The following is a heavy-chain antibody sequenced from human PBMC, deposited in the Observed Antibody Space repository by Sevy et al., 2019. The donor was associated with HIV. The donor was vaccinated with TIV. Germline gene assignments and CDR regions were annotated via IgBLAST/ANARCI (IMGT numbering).Heavy chain of an antibody. V-gene: IGHV3-53*01. CDR1: GFTVSSNY. D-gene: IGHD6-19*01. CDR3: ARGWDSSGWYDFDY. J-gene: IGHJ4*02. Sequence: GGSLRLSCAASGFTVSSNYMSWVRQAPGKGLEWVSVIYSGGSTYYADSVKGRFTISRDNSKNTLYLQMNSLRAEDTAVYYCARGWDSSGWYDFDYWGQRTLVTVSS. CDR2: IYSGGST.